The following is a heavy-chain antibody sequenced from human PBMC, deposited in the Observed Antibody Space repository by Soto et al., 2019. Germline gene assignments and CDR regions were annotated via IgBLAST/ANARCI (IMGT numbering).Heavy chain of an antibody. CDR1: GFTFSDYY. D-gene: IGHD6-19*01. CDR3: ARENEQWVAADN. J-gene: IGHJ4*02. V-gene: IGHV3-11*01. Sequence: GGSLRLSCAASGFTFSDYYMSWIRQVPGKGLEWVSYITSSGSTIYYADSVKGRFTISRDNAKNSLYLQMNSLRAEDTAVYYCARENEQWVAADNWGQGTLVTVSS. CDR2: ITSSGSTI.